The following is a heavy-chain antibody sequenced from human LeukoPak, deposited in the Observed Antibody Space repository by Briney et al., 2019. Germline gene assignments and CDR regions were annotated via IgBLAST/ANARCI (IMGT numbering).Heavy chain of an antibody. V-gene: IGHV3-53*01. J-gene: IGHJ4*02. CDR1: GFTVSSNY. CDR3: AKIGDTIFGVVIPLGEFDY. D-gene: IGHD3-3*01. CDR2: IYSGGST. Sequence: GGSLRLSCAASGFTVSSNYMSWVRQAPGKGLEWVSVIYSGGSTYYADSVKGRFTISRDNSKNTLYLQMNSLRAEDTAVYYCAKIGDTIFGVVIPLGEFDYWGQGTLVTVSS.